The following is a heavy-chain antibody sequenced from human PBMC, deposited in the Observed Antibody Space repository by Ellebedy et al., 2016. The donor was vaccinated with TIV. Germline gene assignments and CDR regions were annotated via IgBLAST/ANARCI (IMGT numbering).Heavy chain of an antibody. CDR2: INPNSGGT. V-gene: IGHV1-2*02. CDR1: GYTFTGYY. Sequence: ASVKVSCKASGYTFTGYYMHWVRQAPGQGLEWMGWINPNSGGTNYAQKFQGRVTMTRDTSISTAYMELSRLRSDDTAVYYCARDSPLENWFDPWGQGTLVTVSS. CDR3: ARDSPLENWFDP. J-gene: IGHJ5*02.